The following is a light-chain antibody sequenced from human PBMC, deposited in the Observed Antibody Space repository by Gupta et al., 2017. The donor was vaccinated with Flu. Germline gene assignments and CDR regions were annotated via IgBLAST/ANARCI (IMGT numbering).Light chain of an antibody. CDR2: AAF. J-gene: IGKJ1*01. CDR1: QSISTF. CDR3: QQSYSTPRT. Sequence: IPFDQSPSPSASVGDRVTITRRASQSISTFLNWYQQKPGKAPKLLIYAAFRVQSGVPSRFSGSGSGTXFTLTIXSLQPEDFATYYCQQSYSTPRTFGXGTKVEIK. V-gene: IGKV1-39*01.